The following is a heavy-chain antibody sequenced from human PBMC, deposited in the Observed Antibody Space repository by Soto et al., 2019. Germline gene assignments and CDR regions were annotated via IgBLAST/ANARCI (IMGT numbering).Heavy chain of an antibody. CDR3: TRLGGIAARPFYYYMDV. CDR2: IRSKANSYAT. V-gene: IGHV3-73*01. CDR1: GFTFSGSA. Sequence: GGSLRLSCAASGFTFSGSAMHWVRQASGKGLEWVGRIRSKANSYATAYAASVKGRFTISRDDSKNTAYLQMNSLKTEDTAVYYCTRLGGIAARPFYYYMDVWGKGTTVTVSS. J-gene: IGHJ6*03. D-gene: IGHD6-6*01.